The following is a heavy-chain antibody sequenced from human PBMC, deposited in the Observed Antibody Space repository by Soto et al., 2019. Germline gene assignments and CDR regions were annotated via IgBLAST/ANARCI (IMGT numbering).Heavy chain of an antibody. Sequence: SETLSLTCTVSGGSISSGGYYWSWIRQHPGKGLEWIGYIYYSGSTYYNPSLKSRVTISVDTSKNQFSLKLSSVTAADTAVYYCARARYGDYRLVDYWGQGTLVTVSS. D-gene: IGHD4-17*01. CDR3: ARARYGDYRLVDY. V-gene: IGHV4-31*03. CDR1: GGSISSGGYY. CDR2: IYYSGST. J-gene: IGHJ4*02.